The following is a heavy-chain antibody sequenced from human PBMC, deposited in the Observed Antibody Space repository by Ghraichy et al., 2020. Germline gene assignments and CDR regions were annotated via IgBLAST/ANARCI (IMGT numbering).Heavy chain of an antibody. J-gene: IGHJ3*02. CDR2: IYAGGST. Sequence: GGSLRLSCAASGFIVSDNYMNWVRQAPGKGLEWVSVIYAGGSTSYADSVKGRFTISRDNSKNTVDLQMNSLRAEDTAVYYCARDDYGGNSRRLDAFDIWGRGTMVTVSS. CDR1: GFIVSDNY. D-gene: IGHD4-23*01. V-gene: IGHV3-66*01. CDR3: ARDDYGGNSRRLDAFDI.